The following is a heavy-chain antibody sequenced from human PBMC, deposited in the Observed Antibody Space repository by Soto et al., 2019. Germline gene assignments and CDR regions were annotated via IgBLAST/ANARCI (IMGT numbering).Heavy chain of an antibody. CDR2: ISGSAATT. D-gene: IGHD3-22*01. Sequence: PGGSLRLSCAASGFTSSSYAMNWVRQAPGKGLEWVSAISGSAATTHFADSVKGRFTISRDNSKNTLYLQMNSLRAEDTAVYYCARDRSYYDSSGSYSPPYWGQGTLVTVSS. V-gene: IGHV3-23*01. CDR1: GFTSSSYA. CDR3: ARDRSYYDSSGSYSPPY. J-gene: IGHJ4*02.